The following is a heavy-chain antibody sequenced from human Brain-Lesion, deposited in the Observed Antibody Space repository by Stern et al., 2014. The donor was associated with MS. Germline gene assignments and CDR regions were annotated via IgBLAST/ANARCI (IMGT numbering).Heavy chain of an antibody. CDR2: ISTSGST. J-gene: IGHJ3*02. Sequence: QVQLQESGPGLVKPSQTLSLTCTVSGASISSGTYFWTWIRQPAGKGLEWIGRISTSGSTTYNPSLKSRFTISLDTSKKEFSLKLSSVTAADTAVYYCARAYYYDTSGDSDAFNIWGQGTQVTVSS. CDR3: ARAYYYDTSGDSDAFNI. D-gene: IGHD3-22*01. CDR1: GASISSGTYF. V-gene: IGHV4-61*02.